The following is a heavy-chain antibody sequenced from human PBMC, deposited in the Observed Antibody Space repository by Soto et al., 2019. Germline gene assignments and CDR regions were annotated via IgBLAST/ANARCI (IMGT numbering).Heavy chain of an antibody. Sequence: ASVKVSCKASGYTFTGYYMHWVRQAPGQGLEWMGWINPNSGGTNYAQKFQGWVTMTRDTSISTAYMELSRLRSDDTAVYYCARDRVQGRGISYLGGPYFDYWGQGTLVTVSS. V-gene: IGHV1-2*04. CDR2: INPNSGGT. CDR3: ARDRVQGRGISYLGGPYFDY. J-gene: IGHJ4*02. D-gene: IGHD3-16*01. CDR1: GYTFTGYY.